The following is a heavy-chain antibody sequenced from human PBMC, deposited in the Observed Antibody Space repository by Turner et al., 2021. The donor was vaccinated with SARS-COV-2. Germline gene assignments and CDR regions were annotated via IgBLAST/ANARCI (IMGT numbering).Heavy chain of an antibody. J-gene: IGHJ4*02. CDR3: ARGGGYSYGALDY. CDR1: AGSFSGYY. Sequence: QVQLQLCFEGLMQRSKNLSLTCPVYAGSFSGYYWSWLRQPPGKALEWVGEINHSVSTNSNPYLKSGVTISVDTSKNQFSLNLSSVTAADTAVYYCARGGGYSYGALDYWGQGTLVTVSS. V-gene: IGHV4-34*01. D-gene: IGHD5-18*01. CDR2: INHSVST.